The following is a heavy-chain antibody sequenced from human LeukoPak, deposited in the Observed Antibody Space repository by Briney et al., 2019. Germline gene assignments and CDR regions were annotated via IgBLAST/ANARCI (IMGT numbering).Heavy chain of an antibody. V-gene: IGHV3-30-3*01. J-gene: IGHJ4*02. Sequence: GGSLRLSCAASGFTFSTYAMQWVRQAPGKGLEWVAVISYDGSNKHYADSVKGRFTISRDNSKNPLYLQMNSLRAEDTAVYYCSRDGPFGVLRVDYWGQGTLVTVSS. CDR1: GFTFSTYA. D-gene: IGHD3-10*01. CDR2: ISYDGSNK. CDR3: SRDGPFGVLRVDY.